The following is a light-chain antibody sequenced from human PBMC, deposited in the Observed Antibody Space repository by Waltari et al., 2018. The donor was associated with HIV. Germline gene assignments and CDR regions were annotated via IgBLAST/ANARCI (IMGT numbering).Light chain of an antibody. CDR2: KDN. V-gene: IGLV1-47*01. Sequence: QSELTQSPSASGTPGQRITISCSGSSSNIERNYVYWYKQFPGATPKLLIDKDNVRPSGVRARISGSKSGTSASLLISGLRSDDEADYYCAVWDESLDGWLFGGGTKLTVL. CDR1: SSNIERNY. J-gene: IGLJ3*02. CDR3: AVWDESLDGWL.